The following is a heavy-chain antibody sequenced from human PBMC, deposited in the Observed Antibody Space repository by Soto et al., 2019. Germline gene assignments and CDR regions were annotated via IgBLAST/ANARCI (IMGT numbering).Heavy chain of an antibody. CDR3: ASPESGTFDP. CDR1: GGSISSGGYS. V-gene: IGHV4-30-2*01. J-gene: IGHJ5*02. CDR2: IYHSGST. D-gene: IGHD1-7*01. Sequence: QLQLQESGSGLVKPSQTLSLTCAVSGGSISSGGYSCSWIRQPPGKGLEWIRYIYHSGSTDYNTSLKSRVTISVDRSKNQFSQKLSSVTAADTAVYYCASPESGTFDPWGQGTLVTVSS.